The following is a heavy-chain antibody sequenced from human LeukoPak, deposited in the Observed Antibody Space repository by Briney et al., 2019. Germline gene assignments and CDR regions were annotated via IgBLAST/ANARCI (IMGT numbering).Heavy chain of an antibody. V-gene: IGHV3-11*04. CDR1: GFSLSDYY. CDR2: ISSSGNTI. D-gene: IGHD2-2*01. J-gene: IGHJ6*03. Sequence: GGSLRLSCAASGFSLSDYYMTWIRQAPGKGLEWLSCISSSGNTIYYADPVKGRFTISRDNAKNSLYLQMNRLRAEDTAVYYCARDGVKTSISSRRYYMDVWGKGTTVTVSS. CDR3: ARDGVKTSISSRRYYMDV.